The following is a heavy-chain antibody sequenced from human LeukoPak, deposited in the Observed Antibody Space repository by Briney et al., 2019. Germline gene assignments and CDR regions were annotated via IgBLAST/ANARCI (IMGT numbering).Heavy chain of an antibody. D-gene: IGHD6-19*01. Sequence: SETLSLTCAVYGGSLSDYYWSWIRQPPGKGLEWVGEINHSGSTNYNPSLKSRVTISVDTSKNQFSLKLSSVTAADTAVYYCASPIIAVAGTDYYGMDVWGQGTTVTVSS. CDR3: ASPIIAVAGTDYYGMDV. CDR1: GGSLSDYY. V-gene: IGHV4-34*01. J-gene: IGHJ6*02. CDR2: INHSGST.